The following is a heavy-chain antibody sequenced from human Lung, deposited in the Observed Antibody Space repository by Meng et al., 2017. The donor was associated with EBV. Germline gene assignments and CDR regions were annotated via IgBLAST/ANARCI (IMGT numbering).Heavy chain of an antibody. Sequence: QVQLQQWGPGLLKPSETLSLTCAVYSGSFSGYFWSWTRQPPGKELEWIGEISHSGSTNYNPSLKSRVTISVDKSKNQFSLKLTSVTVADTAVYYCARGQWLDNSWGQGTLVTVSS. CDR1: SGSFSGYF. CDR2: ISHSGST. V-gene: IGHV4-34*01. CDR3: ARGQWLDNS. D-gene: IGHD6-19*01. J-gene: IGHJ4*02.